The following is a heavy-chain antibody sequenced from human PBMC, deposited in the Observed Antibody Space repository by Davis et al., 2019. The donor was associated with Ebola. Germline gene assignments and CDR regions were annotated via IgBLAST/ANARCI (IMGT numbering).Heavy chain of an antibody. V-gene: IGHV4-34*01. CDR3: ARGAWGYCSSTSCYAYFQH. Sequence: MPSETLSLTCAVYGGSFSGYYWSWIRQPPGKGLEWIGEINHSGSTNYNPSLKSRVTISVDTSKNQFSPKLSSVTAADTAVYYCARGAWGYCSSTSCYAYFQHWGQGTLVTVSS. J-gene: IGHJ1*01. D-gene: IGHD2-2*01. CDR1: GGSFSGYY. CDR2: INHSGST.